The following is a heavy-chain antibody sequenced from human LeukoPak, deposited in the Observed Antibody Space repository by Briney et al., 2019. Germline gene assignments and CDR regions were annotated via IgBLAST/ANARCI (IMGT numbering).Heavy chain of an antibody. CDR3: ARLGNGGETRWFDP. CDR2: IDPSDSYT. J-gene: IGHJ5*02. D-gene: IGHD2-8*01. V-gene: IGHV5-10-1*01. Sequence: KVSCKVSGYTLTELSMHWVRQVPGKGLEWMGRIDPSDSYTNYSPSFQGHVTISADKSISTAYLQWSSLKASDTAMYYCARLGNGGETRWFDPWGQGTLVTVSS. CDR1: GYTLTELS.